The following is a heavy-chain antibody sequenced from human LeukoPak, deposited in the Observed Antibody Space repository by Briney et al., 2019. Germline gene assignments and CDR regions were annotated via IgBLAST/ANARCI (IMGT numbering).Heavy chain of an antibody. J-gene: IGHJ4*02. CDR1: GGSISSSSNY. CDR3: ASLDYDILTAQGNY. V-gene: IGHV4-39*01. CDR2: IYYSGST. Sequence: SETLSLTCAVSGGSISSSSNYWGWIRQPPGKGLEWIGSIYYSGSTYYNPSLKSRVTISVDTSRNQFSLKLSSVTAADTAVYYCASLDYDILTAQGNYWGQGTLVTVSS. D-gene: IGHD3-9*01.